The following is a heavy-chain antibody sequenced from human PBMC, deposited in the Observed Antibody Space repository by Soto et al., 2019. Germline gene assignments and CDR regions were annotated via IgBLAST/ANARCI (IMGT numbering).Heavy chain of an antibody. CDR3: AREPPTVTTKSNWFDP. D-gene: IGHD4-17*01. J-gene: IGHJ5*02. CDR1: GGTFSSYA. CDR2: IIPIFGTA. Sequence: QVQLVESGAEVKKPGSSVKVSCKASGGTFSSYAISWVRQAPGQGLEWMGGIIPIFGTANNAQKFQGRVMITADKSTSTAYMELRSLRSEDTAVYYCAREPPTVTTKSNWFDPWGQGTLVTVSS. V-gene: IGHV1-69*06.